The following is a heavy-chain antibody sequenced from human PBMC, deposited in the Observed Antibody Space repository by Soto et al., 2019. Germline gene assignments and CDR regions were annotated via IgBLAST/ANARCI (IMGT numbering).Heavy chain of an antibody. V-gene: IGHV4-34*01. Sequence: QVQLQQWGAGLLKPSETLSLTCAVYGGSFSGYYWSWIRQPPGKGLEWIGEINHSGSTNYNPSLKSRVTISVDTSKNQFSLKLSSVTAADTAVYYCASFAYYDILTGYSHDYWGQGTLVTVSS. J-gene: IGHJ4*02. D-gene: IGHD3-9*01. CDR2: INHSGST. CDR1: GGSFSGYY. CDR3: ASFAYYDILTGYSHDY.